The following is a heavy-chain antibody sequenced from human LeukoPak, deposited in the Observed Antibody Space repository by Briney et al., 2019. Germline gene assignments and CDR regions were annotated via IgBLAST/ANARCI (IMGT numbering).Heavy chain of an antibody. CDR2: IYHSGST. CDR3: ARDMEYSGSYYPVYWFDP. J-gene: IGHJ5*02. Sequence: SETLSLTCTVSGGSISSYYWSWIRQPPGKGLEWIGEIYHSGSTNYNPSLKSRVTISVGKSKNQFSLKLSSVTAADTAVYYCARDMEYSGSYYPVYWFDPWGQGTLVTVSS. D-gene: IGHD1-26*01. V-gene: IGHV4-59*12. CDR1: GGSISSYY.